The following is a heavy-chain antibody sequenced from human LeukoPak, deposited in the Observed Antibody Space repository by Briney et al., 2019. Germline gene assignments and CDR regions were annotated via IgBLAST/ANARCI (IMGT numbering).Heavy chain of an antibody. D-gene: IGHD2-15*01. J-gene: IGHJ6*02. CDR3: AIASSGGSCYPLCYYGMDV. CDR1: GGTFSSYA. CDR2: IIPIFGTA. Sequence: SVKVSCKASGGTFSSYAISWVRQAPGQGLEWMGGIIPIFGTANYAQKFQGRVTITTDESTSTAYMELSSLRSEDTAVYYCAIASSGGSCYPLCYYGMDVWGQGTTVTVSS. V-gene: IGHV1-69*05.